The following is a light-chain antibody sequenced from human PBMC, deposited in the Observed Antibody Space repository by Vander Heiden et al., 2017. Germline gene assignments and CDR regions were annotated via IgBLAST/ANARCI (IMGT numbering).Light chain of an antibody. CDR2: DVS. V-gene: IGKV3-20*01. CDR3: QQYASSRT. J-gene: IGKJ1*01. Sequence: EVVLTQSPGTLSLSPGERATLSCRASRSVSSRFLAWYQQKPGQAPRLLVYDVSTRATGIPDRFSGSGSGTDFTLTIRRLEPEDSAVYYWQQYASSRTFGQGTKVEI. CDR1: RSVSSRF.